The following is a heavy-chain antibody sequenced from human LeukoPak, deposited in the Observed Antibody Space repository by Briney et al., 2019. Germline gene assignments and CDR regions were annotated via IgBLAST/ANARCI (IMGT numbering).Heavy chain of an antibody. V-gene: IGHV4-4*09. Sequence: PSETLSLTCTVSGGSISSYYWSWIRQPPGKGLEWIGYIYTSGSTNYNPSLKSRVTISLDSYKTQFSLKLSSVTAADTAVYFCARQQIGLYYFDYWGQGTLVTVSS. CDR2: IYTSGST. CDR3: ARQQIGLYYFDY. CDR1: GGSISSYY. J-gene: IGHJ4*02. D-gene: IGHD3-22*01.